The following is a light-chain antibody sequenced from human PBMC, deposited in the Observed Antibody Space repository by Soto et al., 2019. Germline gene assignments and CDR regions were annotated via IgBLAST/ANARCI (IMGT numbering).Light chain of an antibody. V-gene: IGKV3-11*01. CDR3: HQRSNWPLT. CDR2: DVS. J-gene: IGKJ4*01. CDR1: QSVSSY. Sequence: EVVLTQSPDTLSLSPGGSATLSCRASQSVSSYLAWYQQRPGQALRLLIYDVSKRATGIPVRFSGSGSRTDFTLTINNLEPEDFAIYFCHQRSNWPLTFGGGTKLEIK.